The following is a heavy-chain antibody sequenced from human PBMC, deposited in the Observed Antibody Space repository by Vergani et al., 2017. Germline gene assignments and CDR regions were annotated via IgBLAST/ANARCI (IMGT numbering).Heavy chain of an antibody. V-gene: IGHV3-30-3*01. CDR1: GFTFSSYA. CDR2: ISYDGSNK. J-gene: IGHJ6*02. Sequence: QVQLVESGGGVVQPGRSLRLSCAASGFTFSSYAMHWVRKAPGKGLEWVAVISYDGSNKYYADSVKGRFTISRDNSKNTLYLQMNSLRAEDTAVYYCARALKNSSSRPKYYYYYGMDVWGQGTTVTVSS. CDR3: ARALKNSSSRPKYYYYYGMDV. D-gene: IGHD6-13*01.